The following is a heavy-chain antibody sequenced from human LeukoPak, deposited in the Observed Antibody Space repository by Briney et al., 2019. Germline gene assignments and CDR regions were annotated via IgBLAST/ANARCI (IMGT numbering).Heavy chain of an antibody. Sequence: GGSLRLSCAASGFTFSSYWMSWVRQAPGKGLEWVANINQDGSEKYYVDSVKGRFTISRDNAKNSLYLQMNSLRAEDTAVYYCARAGSWSHYYYYYMDVWGKGTTVTISS. CDR1: GFTFSSYW. J-gene: IGHJ6*03. CDR2: INQDGSEK. CDR3: ARAGSWSHYYYYYMDV. D-gene: IGHD1-26*01. V-gene: IGHV3-7*01.